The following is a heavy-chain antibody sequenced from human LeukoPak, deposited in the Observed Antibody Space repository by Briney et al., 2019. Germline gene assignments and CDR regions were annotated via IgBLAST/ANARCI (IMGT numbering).Heavy chain of an antibody. D-gene: IGHD7-27*01. CDR3: VTGGN. CDR2: ISGSSSTI. Sequence: GGSLRLSCAASGFTFSSYSMNWVRQAPGKGLEWVSYISGSSSTIYYAGSVKGRFTISRDNAKNSLYLQMNSLRAEDTAVYYCVTGGNWGQGTLVTVSS. CDR1: GFTFSSYS. V-gene: IGHV3-48*01. J-gene: IGHJ4*02.